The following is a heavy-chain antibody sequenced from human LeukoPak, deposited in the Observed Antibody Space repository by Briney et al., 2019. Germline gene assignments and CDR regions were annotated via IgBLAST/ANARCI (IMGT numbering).Heavy chain of an antibody. J-gene: IGHJ4*02. CDR1: GFTFSSYG. V-gene: IGHV3-33*01. Sequence: GGSLRLSCAASGFTFSSYGMHWVRQAPGKGLEWVAVIWYDGSNKYYADSVKGRFTISRDNSKNTLYLQMNSLRAEDTAVYYCARESEHDYVWGSRYYFDYWGQGTLVTVSS. D-gene: IGHD3-16*01. CDR3: ARESEHDYVWGSRYYFDY. CDR2: IWYDGSNK.